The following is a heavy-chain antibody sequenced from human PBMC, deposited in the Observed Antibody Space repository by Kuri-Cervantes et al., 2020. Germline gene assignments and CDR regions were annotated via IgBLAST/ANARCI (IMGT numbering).Heavy chain of an antibody. CDR2: ISWNSGSI. V-gene: IGHV3-9*01. Sequence: SLKISCAASGFTFDDYAMHWVRQAPGKGLEWVSGISWNSGSIGYADSVKGRFTISRDNAKNSLYLQMNSLRAEDTALYYCAKDAAAVEGWVDYWGQGTLVTVPQ. CDR1: GFTFDDYA. J-gene: IGHJ4*02. CDR3: AKDAAAVEGWVDY. D-gene: IGHD6-13*01.